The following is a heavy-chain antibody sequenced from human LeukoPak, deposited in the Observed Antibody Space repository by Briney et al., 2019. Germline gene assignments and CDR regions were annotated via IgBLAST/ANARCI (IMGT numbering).Heavy chain of an antibody. Sequence: GGSLRLSCAASGFTFSSYAMNWVRQAPGKGLEWVSGIRGSDGSTYYADSVKGRFTISRDNSKNTLFLQMNFLRAEDTAVYYCAKDRPQRYPFYMDVWGKGTTVTVSS. CDR1: GFTFSSYA. J-gene: IGHJ6*03. CDR3: AKDRPQRYPFYMDV. V-gene: IGHV3-23*01. D-gene: IGHD3-9*01. CDR2: IRGSDGST.